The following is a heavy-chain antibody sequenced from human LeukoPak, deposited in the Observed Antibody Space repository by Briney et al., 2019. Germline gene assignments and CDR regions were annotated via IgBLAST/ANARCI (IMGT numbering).Heavy chain of an antibody. CDR3: ARGGSGYDSFYYYGMDV. V-gene: IGHV4-61*01. CDR2: IYDSGST. D-gene: IGHD5-12*01. CDR1: GDSISRSSYY. J-gene: IGHJ6*02. Sequence: SETLSLTCTVSGDSISRSSYYWSWIRQPPGKGLEWIGYIYDSGSTNYNPSLKSRVTISVDTSKNQFSLKLSSVTAADTAVYYCARGGSGYDSFYYYGMDVWGQGTTVTVSS.